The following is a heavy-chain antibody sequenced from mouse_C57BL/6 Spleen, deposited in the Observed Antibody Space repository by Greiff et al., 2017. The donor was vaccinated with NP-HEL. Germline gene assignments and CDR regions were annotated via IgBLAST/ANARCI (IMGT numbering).Heavy chain of an antibody. CDR3: ARDDYDWFAY. V-gene: IGHV5-17*01. J-gene: IGHJ3*01. CDR1: GFTFSDYG. D-gene: IGHD2-4*01. CDR2: ISSGSSTI. Sequence: EVKLVESGGGLVKPGGSLKLSCAASGFTFSDYGMHWVRQAPEKGLEWVAYISSGSSTIYYADTVKGRFTISRDNAKHTLFLQMTSLRSEDTAMYYCARDDYDWFAYWGQGTLVTVAA.